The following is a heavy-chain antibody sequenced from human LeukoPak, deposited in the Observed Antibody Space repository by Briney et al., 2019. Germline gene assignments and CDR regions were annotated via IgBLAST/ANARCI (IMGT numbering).Heavy chain of an antibody. V-gene: IGHV3-21*04. CDR2: ITEDSSYI. D-gene: IGHD2-15*01. J-gene: IGHJ4*02. Sequence: GGSLRLSCAASGFTFSFYTMNWVRQAPGKGLEWVSSITEDSSYIYYADSVKGRFTISRDNAKNSLSLQMNSLRAEDTALYYCAKARVSVVVGAYDYWGQGNLVTVSS. CDR3: AKARVSVVVGAYDY. CDR1: GFTFSFYT.